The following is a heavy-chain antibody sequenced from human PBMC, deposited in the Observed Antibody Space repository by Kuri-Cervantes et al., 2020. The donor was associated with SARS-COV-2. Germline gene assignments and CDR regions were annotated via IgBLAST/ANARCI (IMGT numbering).Heavy chain of an antibody. D-gene: IGHD1-1*01. CDR3: ATPIQVARGRLDY. CDR1: GFTFSTYA. J-gene: IGHJ4*02. CDR2: ISGIDTNT. Sequence: GSLRLSCAVSGFTFSTYAVSWVRRAPGKGLEWVSAISGIDTNTFYADSVKGRFTISRDNSKNTVYLQMNSLRAEDTAVYHCATPIQVARGRLDYWGQGTLVTVSS. V-gene: IGHV3-23*01.